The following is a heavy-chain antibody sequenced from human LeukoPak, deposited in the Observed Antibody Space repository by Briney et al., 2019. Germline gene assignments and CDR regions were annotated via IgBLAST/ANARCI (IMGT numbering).Heavy chain of an antibody. V-gene: IGHV3-23*01. CDR3: VRDWGYDSSGYWQKYFDS. D-gene: IGHD3-22*01. CDR1: GFTFSDYG. J-gene: IGHJ4*02. Sequence: GGTLRLSCAASGFTFSDYGMAWVRPLPGKGLQWVSAISGSAHSTYYADSVRGRFTISRDNSKNTVSLQMNSLRAEDTAVYYCVRDWGYDSSGYWQKYFDSWGQGTLVTVSS. CDR2: ISGSAHST.